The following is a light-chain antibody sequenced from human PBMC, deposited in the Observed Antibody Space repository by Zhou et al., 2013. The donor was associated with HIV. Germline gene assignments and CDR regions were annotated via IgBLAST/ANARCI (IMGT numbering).Light chain of an antibody. Sequence: DVVMTQSPLSLPVTLGQPASISCRSSQSLVHSDGNTYLNWFQQRPGQSPRRLIYKVSNRDSGVPDRFSGSGSGTDFTLKISRVEAEDVGVYYCMQGTHWLLRWTFGQGTKVEIK. CDR2: KVS. CDR1: QSLVHSDGNTY. V-gene: IGKV2-30*02. CDR3: MQGTHWLLRWT. J-gene: IGKJ1*01.